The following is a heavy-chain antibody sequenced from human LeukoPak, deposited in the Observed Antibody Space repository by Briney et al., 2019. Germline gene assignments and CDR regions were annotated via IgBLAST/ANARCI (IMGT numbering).Heavy chain of an antibody. Sequence: SETLSLTCAVYGGSFSGYYWSWIRQPPGKGLEWIGEINHSGSTNYNPSLKSRVTISVGTSKNQFSLKLSSVTAAVTAVYYCARGLSRYYDSSGYYYWGQGTLVTVSS. V-gene: IGHV4-34*01. CDR1: GGSFSGYY. CDR3: ARGLSRYYDSSGYYY. D-gene: IGHD3-22*01. CDR2: INHSGST. J-gene: IGHJ4*02.